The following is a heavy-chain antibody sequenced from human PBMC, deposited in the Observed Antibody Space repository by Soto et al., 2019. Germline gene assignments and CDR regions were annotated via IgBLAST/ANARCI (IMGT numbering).Heavy chain of an antibody. CDR3: ATTMVRGVMYH. J-gene: IGHJ1*01. D-gene: IGHD3-10*01. V-gene: IGHV4-61*01. Sequence: SETLSLTCTVSGGSVSSGSYYWSWIRQPPGEGLEWIGYIYYSGSTNYNPSLKSRVTISVDTSKNQFSLKLSSVTAADTAVYYCATTMVRGVMYHWGQGTLVTVSS. CDR2: IYYSGST. CDR1: GGSVSSGSYY.